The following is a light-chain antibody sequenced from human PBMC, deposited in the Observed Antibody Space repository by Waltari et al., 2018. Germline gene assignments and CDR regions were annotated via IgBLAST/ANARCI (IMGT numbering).Light chain of an antibody. J-gene: IGKJ2*01. CDR2: GAS. Sequence: EFVLTQSPATLSLSPGERATLSCRASQSISSGYLAWYQQKPGQTPRLLIYGASIRAIGIADRCSGSGSGTGFTLTISILAPEDFAVYYYQQYGGSPYTFGQGTKLEIK. CDR3: QQYGGSPYT. V-gene: IGKV3-20*01. CDR1: QSISSGY.